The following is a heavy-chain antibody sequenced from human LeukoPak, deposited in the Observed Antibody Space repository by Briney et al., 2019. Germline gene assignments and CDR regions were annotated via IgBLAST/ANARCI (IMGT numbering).Heavy chain of an antibody. CDR2: INPSGSKT. V-gene: IGHV1-46*01. Sequence: ASVKVSCKASGYTFTTYYMHWVRQAPGQGLEWMGIINPSGSKTYYAQKFQGRVTMTRDMSTSTVYMELSSLRFDDTAVYYCARGHGSGSTNWFDPWGQGTLVTVSS. CDR1: GYTFTTYY. D-gene: IGHD3-10*01. CDR3: ARGHGSGSTNWFDP. J-gene: IGHJ5*02.